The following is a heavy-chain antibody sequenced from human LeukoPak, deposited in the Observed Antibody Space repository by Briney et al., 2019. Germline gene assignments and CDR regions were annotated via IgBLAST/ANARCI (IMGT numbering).Heavy chain of an antibody. Sequence: PGGSLRLSCAASGFTLSSYSVNWVRQAPGKGLEWVSSISSSSSYIYYADSVKGRFTISRDNAKNSLYLQMNSLRAEDTAVYYCTTDPAGVTTVTSPNYYFDYWGQGTLVTVSS. D-gene: IGHD4-17*01. CDR3: TTDPAGVTTVTSPNYYFDY. J-gene: IGHJ4*02. V-gene: IGHV3-21*03. CDR2: ISSSSSYI. CDR1: GFTLSSYS.